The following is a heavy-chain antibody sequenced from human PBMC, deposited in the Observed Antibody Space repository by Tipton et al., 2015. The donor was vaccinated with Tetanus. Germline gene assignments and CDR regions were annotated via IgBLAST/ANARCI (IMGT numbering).Heavy chain of an antibody. CDR3: AREETRHGYNTFDS. J-gene: IGHJ4*02. D-gene: IGHD5-24*01. CDR1: GDSVSGYY. V-gene: IGHV4-59*02. CDR2: VYYTGDT. Sequence: TLSLTCTVSGDSVSGYYWSWIRQPPGKGLEWVGYVYYTGDTNYNPSLKSRVTISMDRSENQISLKMTSVTAADTAVYYCAREETRHGYNTFDSWGQGTPVTVSS.